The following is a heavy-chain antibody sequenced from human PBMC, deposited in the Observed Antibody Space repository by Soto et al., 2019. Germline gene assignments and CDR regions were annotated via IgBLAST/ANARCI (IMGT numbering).Heavy chain of an antibody. J-gene: IGHJ5*02. D-gene: IGHD2-15*01. CDR2: IYYSGNT. CDR1: GASISGGDYY. Sequence: TSETLSLTCIVSGASISGGDYYWNWIRQHPGKGLEWIGYIYYSGNTYYNPSLKSRVTISVDTSKNQFSLKLSSVTAADTAVYYCARGGRFCCGDRCYTWFYPWGQGTLVPV. CDR3: ARGGRFCCGDRCYTWFYP. V-gene: IGHV4-31*03.